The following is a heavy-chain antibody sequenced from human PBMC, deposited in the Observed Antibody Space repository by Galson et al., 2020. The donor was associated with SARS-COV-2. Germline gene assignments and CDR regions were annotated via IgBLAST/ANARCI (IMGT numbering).Heavy chain of an antibody. J-gene: IGHJ4*02. CDR3: ARGRASSGWYEFVDY. Sequence: GGSLRLSCAASGFTFSSYWMHWVRQAPGKGLVWVSRINSDGSSTSYADSVKGRFTISRDNAKNTLYLQMNSLRAEDTAVYYCARGRASSGWYEFVDYWGQGTLVTVSS. D-gene: IGHD6-19*01. CDR1: GFTFSSYW. V-gene: IGHV3-74*01. CDR2: INSDGSST.